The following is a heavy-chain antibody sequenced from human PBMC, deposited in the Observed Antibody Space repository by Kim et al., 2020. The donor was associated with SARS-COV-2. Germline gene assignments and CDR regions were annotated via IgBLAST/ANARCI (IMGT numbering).Heavy chain of an antibody. V-gene: IGHV3-49*03. CDR1: GFTFGDYA. Sequence: GGSLRLSCTASGFTFGDYAMSWFRQAPGKGLEWVGFIRSKAYGGTTEYAASVKGRFTISRDDSKSIAYLQMNSLKTEDTAVYYCTREMGSGWYGTYDAFDIWGQGTMVTVSS. CDR3: TREMGSGWYGTYDAFDI. CDR2: IRSKAYGGTT. J-gene: IGHJ3*02. D-gene: IGHD6-19*01.